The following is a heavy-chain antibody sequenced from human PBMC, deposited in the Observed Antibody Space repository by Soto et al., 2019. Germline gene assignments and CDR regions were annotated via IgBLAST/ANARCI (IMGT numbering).Heavy chain of an antibody. J-gene: IGHJ4*02. Sequence: SETLSLTCTVSGGSISSYYCSWIRQPPGKGLEWIGYIYHSGSTNYNPSLKSRVTISIDTSKNQFSLNLSSVTAADTAVYYCARDKITGLFDYWGQGTLVTVSS. V-gene: IGHV4-59*12. D-gene: IGHD2-8*02. CDR2: IYHSGST. CDR3: ARDKITGLFDY. CDR1: GGSISSYY.